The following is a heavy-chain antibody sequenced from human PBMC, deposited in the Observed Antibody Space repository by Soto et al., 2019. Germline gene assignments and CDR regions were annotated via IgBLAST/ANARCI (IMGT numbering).Heavy chain of an antibody. D-gene: IGHD6-19*01. CDR3: ARVVYRNAVGSVQQ. V-gene: IGHV1-18*01. CDR1: GYTFTSYG. Sequence: ASVKVSCKASGYTFTSYGISWVRQAPGQGLEWMGWISAYNGNTNYAQKLQGRVTMTTDTSTSTAYMELRSLRSDDTAVYYCARVVYRNAVGSVQQWGQGTLVTVSS. CDR2: ISAYNGNT. J-gene: IGHJ4*02.